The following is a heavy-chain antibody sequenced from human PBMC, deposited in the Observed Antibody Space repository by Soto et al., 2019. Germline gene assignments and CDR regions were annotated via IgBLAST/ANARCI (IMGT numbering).Heavy chain of an antibody. Sequence: PGGSLRLSCAASGFTFSSYAMSWVRQAPGKGLEWVSAISGSGGSTYYADSVKGRFTISRDNSKNTLYLQMNSLRAEDTAVYYCAKGRIAAAGTREINWFDPWGQGTLVTVSS. CDR3: AKGRIAAAGTREINWFDP. CDR2: ISGSGGST. CDR1: GFTFSSYA. J-gene: IGHJ5*02. D-gene: IGHD6-13*01. V-gene: IGHV3-23*01.